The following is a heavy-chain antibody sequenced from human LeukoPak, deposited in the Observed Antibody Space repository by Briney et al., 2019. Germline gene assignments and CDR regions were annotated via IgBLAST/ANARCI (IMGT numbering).Heavy chain of an antibody. CDR3: ARTQDYGDYTNNWFDP. Sequence: PSETLSLTCTVSGGSISSSSYYWGWIRQPPGKGLEWIGSIYYSGSTYYNPSLKSRVTISVDTSKNQFSLKLSSVTAADTAVYYCARTQDYGDYTNNWFDPWGQGTLATVSS. CDR1: GGSISSSSYY. J-gene: IGHJ5*02. V-gene: IGHV4-39*07. D-gene: IGHD4-17*01. CDR2: IYYSGST.